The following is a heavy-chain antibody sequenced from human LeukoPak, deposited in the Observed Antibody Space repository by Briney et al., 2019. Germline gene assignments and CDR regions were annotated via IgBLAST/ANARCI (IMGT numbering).Heavy chain of an antibody. CDR3: ARAETQLIYDFWSGYYSY. CDR2: IIPIFGTA. Sequence: SVKVSCKASGGTFSSYAISWVRQAPGQGLEWMGGIIPIFGTANYAQEFQGRVTITADESTSTAYMELSSLRSEDTAVYYCARAETQLIYDFWSGYYSYWGQGTLVTVSS. J-gene: IGHJ4*02. V-gene: IGHV1-69*13. CDR1: GGTFSSYA. D-gene: IGHD3-3*01.